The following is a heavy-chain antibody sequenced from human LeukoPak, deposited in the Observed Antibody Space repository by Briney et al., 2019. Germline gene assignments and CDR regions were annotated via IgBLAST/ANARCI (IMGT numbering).Heavy chain of an antibody. V-gene: IGHV3-30*18. CDR1: GFTFSSFG. D-gene: IGHD2-15*01. Sequence: GGSLRLSCAASGFTFSSFGMHWVRQAPGKGLEWVAVISYDGSNKYYADSVKGRFAISRDNSKNTLYLQMNSLRAEDTAVYYCAKDRAGSSGGLDYWGQGTLVTVSS. J-gene: IGHJ4*02. CDR2: ISYDGSNK. CDR3: AKDRAGSSGGLDY.